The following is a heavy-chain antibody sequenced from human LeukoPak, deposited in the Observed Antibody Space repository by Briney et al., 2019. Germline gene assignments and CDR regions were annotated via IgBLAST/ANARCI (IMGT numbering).Heavy chain of an antibody. D-gene: IGHD6-19*01. J-gene: IGHJ5*02. Sequence: SETLSLTCTVSGGSITTYYWSWIRQTPGKGLEWIGKIYYSGSSDYSPSLKSRVTMSADTSKNQFSLKLTSVTAADTAVYYCATLDITSRSGWYFRSWGQGTLVIVSS. CDR1: GGSITTYY. V-gene: IGHV4-59*01. CDR3: ATLDITSRSGWYFRS. CDR2: IYYSGSS.